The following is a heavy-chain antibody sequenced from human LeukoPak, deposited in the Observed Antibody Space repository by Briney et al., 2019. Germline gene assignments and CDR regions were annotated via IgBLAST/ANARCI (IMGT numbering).Heavy chain of an antibody. CDR3: ARVPSDYGDYVGVDY. CDR2: ISAYNGNT. Sequence: ASVKVSCKASGYTFTSYGISWVRQAPGQGLEWMGWISAYNGNTNYAQKLQGRVTMTTDTSTSTAYMELRSLRSDDTAVYYCARVPSDYGDYVGVDYWGQGTLVTVSS. D-gene: IGHD4-17*01. CDR1: GYTFTSYG. J-gene: IGHJ4*02. V-gene: IGHV1-18*01.